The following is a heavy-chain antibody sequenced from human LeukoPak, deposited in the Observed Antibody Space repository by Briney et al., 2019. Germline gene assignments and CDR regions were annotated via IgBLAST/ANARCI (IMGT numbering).Heavy chain of an antibody. CDR1: GFTLSKAW. D-gene: IGHD3-10*01. V-gene: IGHV3-15*01. Sequence: GGSLRLSCAASGFTLSKAWMSWGRQTPGERLEWGVRVKSKTDSVTTDYAAPVKGRFTISRDNSGNTLFLQMSSLKTEDTAVYYCALDQSLDYYGSGSYGNHYWGQGTLVTVSS. J-gene: IGHJ4*02. CDR2: VKSKTDSVTT. CDR3: ALDQSLDYYGSGSYGNHY.